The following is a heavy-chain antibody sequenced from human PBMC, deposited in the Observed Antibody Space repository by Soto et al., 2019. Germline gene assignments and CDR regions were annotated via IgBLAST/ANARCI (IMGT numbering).Heavy chain of an antibody. Sequence: EVQLVETGGGLIQPGGSLRLSCAASGFTVSNNYMSWVRQAPGKGLEWVSLINSGGSTFYADSVKGRFTISRDNSKNTLFLQMNSLRAEDTAVYFCATYTSLDYWGQGTLVTVSS. J-gene: IGHJ4*02. D-gene: IGHD2-2*02. V-gene: IGHV3-53*02. CDR2: INSGGST. CDR1: GFTVSNNY. CDR3: ATYTSLDY.